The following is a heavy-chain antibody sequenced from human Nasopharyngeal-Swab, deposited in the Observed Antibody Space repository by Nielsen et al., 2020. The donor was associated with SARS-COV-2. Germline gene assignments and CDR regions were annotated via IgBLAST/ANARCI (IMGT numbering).Heavy chain of an antibody. CDR1: GGSISSSSYY. CDR2: IYYSGST. J-gene: IGHJ4*02. V-gene: IGHV4-39*01. CDR3: ARHPIVVLRFLEWLPGYFDY. Sequence: SETLSLTCTVSGGSISSSSYYWGWIRQPPGKGLEWIGSIYYSGSTYHNPSLKSRVTISVDTSKNQFSLKLSSVTAADTAVYYCARHPIVVLRFLEWLPGYFDYWGQGTLVTVSS. D-gene: IGHD3-3*01.